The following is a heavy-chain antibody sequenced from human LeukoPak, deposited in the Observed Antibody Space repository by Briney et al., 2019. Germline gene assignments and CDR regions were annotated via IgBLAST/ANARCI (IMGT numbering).Heavy chain of an antibody. CDR3: ARGSSSLDYYYYYMDV. CDR1: GYTFTGYY. Sequence: ASVKVSCKASGYTFTGYYMHWVRQAPGQGLEWIGWINPNSGGTNYAQKFQGRVTMTRDTSISTAYMELSRLRSDDTAVYYCARGSSSLDYYYYYMDVWGKGTTVTVSS. D-gene: IGHD6-6*01. CDR2: INPNSGGT. V-gene: IGHV1-2*02. J-gene: IGHJ6*03.